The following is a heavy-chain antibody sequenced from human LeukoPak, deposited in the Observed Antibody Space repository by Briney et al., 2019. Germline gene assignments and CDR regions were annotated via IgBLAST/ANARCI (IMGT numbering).Heavy chain of an antibody. V-gene: IGHV3-23*01. Sequence: GGSLRLSCAASGFTFRTFGMSWVRQAPGKGLEWVSGILASGSTTYYADSVKGRFTISRDNSKNTLYLQMNSLRAEDTAIYCAKDRVPDGRWNFDFWGQGTLSPSPQ. CDR3: AKDRVPDGRWNFDF. D-gene: IGHD1-1*01. CDR1: GFTFRTFG. J-gene: IGHJ4*02. CDR2: ILASGSTT.